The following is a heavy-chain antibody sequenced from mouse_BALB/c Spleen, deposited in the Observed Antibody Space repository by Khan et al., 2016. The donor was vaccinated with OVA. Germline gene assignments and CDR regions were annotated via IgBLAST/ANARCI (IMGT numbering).Heavy chain of an antibody. D-gene: IGHD3-3*01. Sequence: VQLQQSGAELVRPGVSVKISCKGSGYTFTDYAMHWVKQSHAKSLEWIGVISTYYGDASYNQKFKGKATMTVAKSSSTAYMELARLTSEDAAIYYCARGGRFAYWGQGTLVTGSA. CDR1: GYTFTDYA. J-gene: IGHJ3*01. CDR3: ARGGRFAY. CDR2: ISTYYGDA. V-gene: IGHV1S137*01.